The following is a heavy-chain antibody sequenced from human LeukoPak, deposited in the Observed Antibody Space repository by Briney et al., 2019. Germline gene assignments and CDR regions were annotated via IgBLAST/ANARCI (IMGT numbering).Heavy chain of an antibody. Sequence: PSETLSLTCTVSGGSISSYYCSWIRQPPGKVLEWIGYIYYSGSTNYNPSPKSRVTISVDTSKNQFSLKLSSVTAADTAVYYCASTIAVAGNSRLFDPWGQGTLVTVSS. CDR3: ASTIAVAGNSRLFDP. V-gene: IGHV4-59*01. D-gene: IGHD6-19*01. CDR1: GGSISSYY. J-gene: IGHJ5*02. CDR2: IYYSGST.